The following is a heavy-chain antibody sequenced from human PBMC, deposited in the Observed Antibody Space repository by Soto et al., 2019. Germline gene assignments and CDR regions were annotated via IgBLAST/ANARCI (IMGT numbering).Heavy chain of an antibody. CDR2: ISTTSYTI. Sequence: VQLVESGGGVVQPGMSLSLSCADSGFTFSEYDMHWVRQAPGKGLEWVSYISTTSYTIYYADSVEGRFTISRDNAQNSLSLQMDSLRSDDTAVYYCARRVWDNSDAFDIWGQGTMVTVSS. CDR3: ARRVWDNSDAFDI. V-gene: IGHV3-48*01. J-gene: IGHJ3*02. CDR1: GFTFSEYD. D-gene: IGHD3-16*01.